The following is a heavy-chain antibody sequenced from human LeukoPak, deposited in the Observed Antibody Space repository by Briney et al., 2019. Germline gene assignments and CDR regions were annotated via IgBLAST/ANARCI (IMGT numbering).Heavy chain of an antibody. J-gene: IGHJ4*02. V-gene: IGHV3-30*02. D-gene: IGHD6-19*01. CDR1: GFTFSSYG. Sequence: TGGPLRLSCAASGFTFSSYGMHWVRQAPGKGLEWVAFIRYDGSNKYYADSVKGRFTISRDNSKNTLYLQMNSLRAEDTAVYYCAKPGYSSGWWDYWGQGTLVTVSS. CDR2: IRYDGSNK. CDR3: AKPGYSSGWWDY.